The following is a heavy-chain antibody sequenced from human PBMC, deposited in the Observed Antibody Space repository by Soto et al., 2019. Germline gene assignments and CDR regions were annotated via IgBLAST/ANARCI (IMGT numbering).Heavy chain of an antibody. J-gene: IGHJ4*02. D-gene: IGHD6-6*01. CDR2: IIPIFGTA. CDR1: GGTFSSYA. V-gene: IGHV1-69*13. CDR3: ARDSEPINRPLDY. Sequence: SVKVSCKASGGTFSSYAISCVRQAPGQGLEWMGGIIPIFGTANYAQKFQGRVTITADESTSTAYMELSSLRSEDTAVYYCARDSEPINRPLDYWGQGTLVTVSS.